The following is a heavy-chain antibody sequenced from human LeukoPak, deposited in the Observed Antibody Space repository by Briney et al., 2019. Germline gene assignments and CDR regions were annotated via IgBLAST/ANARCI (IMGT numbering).Heavy chain of an antibody. V-gene: IGHV1-69*01. CDR1: GGTFSNYA. J-gene: IGHJ6*02. Sequence: GASVKVSCKASGGTFSNYAINWVRQAPGQGLEWMGGIIPIFGTANYEQKFQGRVTITADESTSTAYMELSSLRSEDTAVYYCATSIVVASATRGNPPPYHYYYGMDVWGQGTTVTVSS. CDR2: IIPIFGTA. CDR3: ATSIVVASATRGNPPPYHYYYGMDV. D-gene: IGHD2-2*01.